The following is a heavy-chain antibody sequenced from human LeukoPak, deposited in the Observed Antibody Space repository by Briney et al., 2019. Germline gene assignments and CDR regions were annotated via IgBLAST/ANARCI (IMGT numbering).Heavy chain of an antibody. J-gene: IGHJ4*02. Sequence: GGSLRLSCAASGFTVSSNYMSWVRQAPGKGLEWVSVIYSGGSTYYAGSVKGRFTISRDNSKNTLYLQMNSLRAEDTAVYYCATYYYDSSGTQNWGQGTLVTVSS. CDR3: ATYYYDSSGTQN. CDR1: GFTVSSNY. V-gene: IGHV3-53*01. CDR2: IYSGGST. D-gene: IGHD3-22*01.